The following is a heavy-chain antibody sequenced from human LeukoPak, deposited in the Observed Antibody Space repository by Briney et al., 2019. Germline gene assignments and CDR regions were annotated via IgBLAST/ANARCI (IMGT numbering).Heavy chain of an antibody. CDR1: GGSISSYY. CDR2: IYYSGST. Sequence: SETLSLTCTVSGGSISSYYWSWIRQPPGKGLEWIGYIYYSGSTNYNPPLKSRVTISVDTSKNQFSLKLSSVAAADTAVYYCARVLHDILDAFDIWGQGTMVTVSS. CDR3: ARVLHDILDAFDI. J-gene: IGHJ3*02. D-gene: IGHD3-9*01. V-gene: IGHV4-59*01.